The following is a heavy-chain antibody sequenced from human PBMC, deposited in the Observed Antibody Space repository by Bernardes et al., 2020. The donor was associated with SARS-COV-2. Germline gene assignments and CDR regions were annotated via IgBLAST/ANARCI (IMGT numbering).Heavy chain of an antibody. D-gene: IGHD1-26*01. CDR2: IERECCWI. CDR3: ARDGGQGYSGSYSAFDM. J-gene: IGHJ3*02. V-gene: IGHV3-7*01. Sequence: PRAAVDKMGWVSSIERECCWIYYLDSVKGRFTISRDNAKNALFLQMNSLRAEDTALYYCARDGGQGYSGSYSAFDMLGQGTMVTVSA.